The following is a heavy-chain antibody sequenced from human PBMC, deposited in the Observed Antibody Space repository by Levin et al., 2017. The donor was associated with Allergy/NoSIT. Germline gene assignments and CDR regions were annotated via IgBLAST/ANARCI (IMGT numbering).Heavy chain of an antibody. CDR2: ISSSSSYI. CDR3: AREHSSWYAKGLDY. D-gene: IGHD6-13*01. V-gene: IGHV3-21*01. CDR1: GFTFSSYS. Sequence: GGSLRLSCAASGFTFSSYSMNWVRQAPGKGLEWVSSISSSSSYIYYADSVKGRFTISRDNAKNSLYLQMNSLRAEDTAVYYCAREHSSWYAKGLDYWGQGTLVTVSS. J-gene: IGHJ4*02.